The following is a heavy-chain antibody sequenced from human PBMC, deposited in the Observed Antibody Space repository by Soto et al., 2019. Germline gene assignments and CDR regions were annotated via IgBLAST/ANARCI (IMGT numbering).Heavy chain of an antibody. D-gene: IGHD3-22*01. V-gene: IGHV1-8*01. CDR1: GYTFTSYD. J-gene: IGHJ6*02. Sequence: ASVKVSCKASGYTFTSYDINWVRQATGQGLEWMGWMNPNSGNTGYAQKFQGRVTMTRNTSISTAYMELSSLRSEDTAVYYCARGDYYDSSGYGYGMDVWGQGTTVTVSS. CDR2: MNPNSGNT. CDR3: ARGDYYDSSGYGYGMDV.